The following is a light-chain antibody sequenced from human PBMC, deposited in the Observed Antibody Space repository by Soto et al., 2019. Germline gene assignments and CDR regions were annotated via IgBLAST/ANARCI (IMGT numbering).Light chain of an antibody. CDR1: QSIGSW. CDR2: KAS. Sequence: DLQMTQSPSTLSASVGDRVTITCRASQSIGSWLAWYQQKPGKAPKLLIYKASSLESGVPSRCSGSGSGTEFTLTISSLQPDAFATYYCQQYNSYSRTFGLGTKVEIK. CDR3: QQYNSYSRT. V-gene: IGKV1-5*03. J-gene: IGKJ1*01.